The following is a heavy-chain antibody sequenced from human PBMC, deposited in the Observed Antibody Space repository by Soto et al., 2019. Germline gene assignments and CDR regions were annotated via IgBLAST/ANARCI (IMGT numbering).Heavy chain of an antibody. J-gene: IGHJ3*02. D-gene: IGHD6-6*01. CDR2: INHSGST. V-gene: IGHV4-34*01. Sequence: QVQLQQGGAGLLKPSETLSLTCAVYGGSFSGYYWSWIRQPPGKGLEWIGEINHSGSTNYNPSLKSRVTISVDTSKNQFSLKLSSVTAADTAVYYCARGRIAARTQLAFDIWGQGTMVTVSS. CDR1: GGSFSGYY. CDR3: ARGRIAARTQLAFDI.